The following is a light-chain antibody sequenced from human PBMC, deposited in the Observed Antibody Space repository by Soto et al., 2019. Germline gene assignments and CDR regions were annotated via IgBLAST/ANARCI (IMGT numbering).Light chain of an antibody. CDR3: TSYTSSSTLDV. CDR2: EVT. CDR1: SSDVGGYNY. Sequence: QSVLTQPASVSGAPGQSITISCTGTSSDVGGYNYVSWYQHHPGKAPKLMIYEVTYRPSGVSNRFSGSKSGNTASLTISGLQAEDEADYYSTSYTSSSTLDVFGTGTKVTVL. J-gene: IGLJ1*01. V-gene: IGLV2-14*01.